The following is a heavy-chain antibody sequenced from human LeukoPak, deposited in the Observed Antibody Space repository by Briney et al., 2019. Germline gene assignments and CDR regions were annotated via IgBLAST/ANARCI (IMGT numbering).Heavy chain of an antibody. Sequence: ASVKVSCKASGYIFTGYYIHWVRQAPGQGLEWMGWINPHSGGTNYAQKFQGRVTMTRDTSISTAYMELSRLRSDDTAVYYCARESDGYSSSWYADSFDYWGQGTLVTVSS. J-gene: IGHJ4*02. CDR1: GYIFTGYY. CDR3: ARESDGYSSSWYADSFDY. CDR2: INPHSGGT. D-gene: IGHD6-13*01. V-gene: IGHV1-2*02.